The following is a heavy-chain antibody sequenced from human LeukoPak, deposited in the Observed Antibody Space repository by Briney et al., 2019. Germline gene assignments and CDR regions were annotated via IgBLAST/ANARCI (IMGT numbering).Heavy chain of an antibody. CDR2: IYLGDSET. V-gene: IGHV5-51*01. CDR1: GHSLTTSL. J-gene: IGHJ4*02. D-gene: IGHD6-6*01. Sequence: GESLKISCKDSGHSLTTSLIVWVRQKPGKGLEWMGVIYLGDSETKYSPSFQGQVSFSADKSISTAYLQWDGLKTSDTAIYYCARPKYSSSLAFDYWGQGTPVTVSS. CDR3: ARPKYSSSLAFDY.